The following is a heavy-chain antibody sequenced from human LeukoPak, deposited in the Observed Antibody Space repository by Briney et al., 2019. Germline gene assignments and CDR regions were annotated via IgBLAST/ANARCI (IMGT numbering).Heavy chain of an antibody. D-gene: IGHD6-13*01. CDR2: INTNGST. V-gene: IGHV4-4*09. Sequence: SETLSLTCAVSGGSIRDYQWSWIRQPPGKGLEWIGHINTNGSTNYNPSLKSRVTISVDTSKNQFSLKLSSVTAADTAVYYCATGAYSSRIYYYYYMDVWGKGTAVTVSS. CDR1: GGSIRDYQ. CDR3: ATGAYSSRIYYYYYMDV. J-gene: IGHJ6*03.